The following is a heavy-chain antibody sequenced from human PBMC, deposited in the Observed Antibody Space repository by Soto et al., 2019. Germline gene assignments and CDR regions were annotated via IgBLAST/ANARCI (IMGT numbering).Heavy chain of an antibody. Sequence: ASVKVSCKTSGYTFTNYGITWVRQAPGQGLEWMGWIGGYNGNTNYAQKLQGRVTLTRGTSTSTAYMELTSLTSDDTAVYYCALPYAGDPAGFDYWGQGTLVTVSS. CDR3: ALPYAGDPAGFDY. D-gene: IGHD2-21*02. CDR1: GYTFTNYG. J-gene: IGHJ4*02. V-gene: IGHV1-18*01. CDR2: IGGYNGNT.